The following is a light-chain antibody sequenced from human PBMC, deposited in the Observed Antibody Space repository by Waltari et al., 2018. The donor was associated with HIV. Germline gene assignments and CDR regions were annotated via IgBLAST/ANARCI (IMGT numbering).Light chain of an antibody. V-gene: IGLV2-14*01. CDR2: EVS. CDR1: SSDVGGYNS. J-gene: IGLJ1*01. CDR3: SSYTSTSTGV. Sequence: QSALPQPASVSGSPGQSLTISCTGTSSDVGGYNSVSWYQQHPGKAPKFMIYEVSNRPSGVSKRFSGSKSGNTASLTISGLQAEDEADYYCSSYTSTSTGVFGTGTKVTVL.